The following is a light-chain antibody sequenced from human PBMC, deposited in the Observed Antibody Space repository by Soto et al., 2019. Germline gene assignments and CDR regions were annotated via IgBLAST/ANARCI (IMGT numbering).Light chain of an antibody. CDR2: AAS. CDR1: QSISNH. J-gene: IGKJ5*01. V-gene: IGKV1-39*01. Sequence: DIQMTQSPSSLSPSVGDRVIITCRASQSISNHLNWYQQKPGKAPKXLIFAASSLQSGVPSRFSGSISGPDLTITIRSLKPEDCETDYGQQRYSTPITFGQGTRLEIK. CDR3: QQRYSTPIT.